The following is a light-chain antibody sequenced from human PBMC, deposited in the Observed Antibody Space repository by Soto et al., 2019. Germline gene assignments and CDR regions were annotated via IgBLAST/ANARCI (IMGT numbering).Light chain of an antibody. V-gene: IGLV1-47*01. CDR1: SSNIGSNY. Sequence: QSVLTQPPSASGTPGQRVTISCSGSSSNIGSNYVYWYQQLPGTAPKLLIYRNDQRPSGVPDRFSGSKSGTAASLAISGLRSEDEADHYCTAWDDSLNGFVFGVGTKVTVL. CDR3: TAWDDSLNGFV. J-gene: IGLJ1*01. CDR2: RND.